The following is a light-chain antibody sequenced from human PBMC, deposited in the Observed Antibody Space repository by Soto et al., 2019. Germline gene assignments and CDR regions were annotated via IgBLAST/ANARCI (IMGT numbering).Light chain of an antibody. J-gene: IGLJ1*01. CDR3: KSYAGSNTYV. V-gene: IGLV2-8*01. CDR2: EVV. Sequence: QAALAQPPSASGSPGQSVTISGTGTKNDIGVYDFVSWYQHHPGKAPRLIIYEVVQRPSGVPDRFSGSKSGNTASLTVSGLQAADEADYFCKSYAGSNTYVFGSGTKVTV. CDR1: KNDIGVYDF.